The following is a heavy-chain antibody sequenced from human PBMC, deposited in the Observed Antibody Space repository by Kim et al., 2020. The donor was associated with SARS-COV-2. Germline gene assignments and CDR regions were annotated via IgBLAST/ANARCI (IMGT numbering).Heavy chain of an antibody. CDR2: IKSKPDDGTR. D-gene: IGHD3-3*01. Sequence: GGSLRLSCAASGFTFSKAWMSWVRQAPGKGLEWVGRIKSKPDDGTRDYGVAVKGRFTVSRADSKNTVYLQMNRLKSEDTAVYFCTTDGSALVWSGDDTGDGIDIWGQGTMVTVSS. J-gene: IGHJ3*02. V-gene: IGHV3-15*01. CDR1: GFTFSKAW. CDR3: TTDGSALVWSGDDTGDGIDI.